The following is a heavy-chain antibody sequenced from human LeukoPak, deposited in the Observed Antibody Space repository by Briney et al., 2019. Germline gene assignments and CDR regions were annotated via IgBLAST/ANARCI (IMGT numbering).Heavy chain of an antibody. D-gene: IGHD1-1*01. J-gene: IGHJ5*02. CDR2: LRGSGGGT. Sequence: PGGSLRLSCAASGFTFSSYAISWVRQAPGKGLEWVSALRGSGGGTYYADSVKGRFTISRDNSKNTLYLQMNSLRADDTAVYYCAKAARTGTTFDWFDPWGQGTLVTVSS. CDR3: AKAARTGTTFDWFDP. CDR1: GFTFSSYA. V-gene: IGHV3-23*01.